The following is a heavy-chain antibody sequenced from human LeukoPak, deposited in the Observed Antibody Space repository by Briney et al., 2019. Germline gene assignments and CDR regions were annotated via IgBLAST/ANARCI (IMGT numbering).Heavy chain of an antibody. D-gene: IGHD2-15*01. CDR1: GDSVSSNTAA. CDR3: ARDPGYYYAMDV. Sequence: SQTLSLTCAISGDSVSSNTAAWNGVRQSPSRGLEWLGRTYYRSKWYYDYATSVSSRIAINPDKSKNLFSLQLNSVTPEDTAVYYCARDPGYYYAMDVWGQGTTVTVSS. V-gene: IGHV6-1*01. CDR2: TYYRSKWYY. J-gene: IGHJ6*02.